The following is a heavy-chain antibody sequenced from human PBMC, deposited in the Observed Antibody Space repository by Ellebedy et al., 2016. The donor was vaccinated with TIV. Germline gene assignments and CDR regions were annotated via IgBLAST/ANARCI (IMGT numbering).Heavy chain of an antibody. CDR1: GFTFSVYW. V-gene: IGHV3-7*01. CDR3: GRAAAPGTCGY. D-gene: IGHD6-13*01. CDR2: INEGGSEK. Sequence: GESLKISCAASGFTFSVYWMTWVRQAPGKGLECVANINEGGSEKFYVDSVVGRFTISRDNAENSVYLQMNSLRADDTAVYFCGRAAAPGTCGYWGQGVLVTVSS. J-gene: IGHJ4*02.